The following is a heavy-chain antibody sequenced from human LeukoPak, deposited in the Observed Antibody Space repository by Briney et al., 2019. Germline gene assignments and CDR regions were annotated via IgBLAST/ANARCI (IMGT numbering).Heavy chain of an antibody. CDR2: KFSHDGST. Sequence: ASVKVSCKTSGYSFNSHHVHWVRQVPGQGLDWMGVKFSHDGSTSTAQKFQGRVTLTRDTSTSTVGMELSSLRSEDTAVYYCARDSGNFHYDMDVWGQGTTVIVSS. D-gene: IGHD3-10*01. V-gene: IGHV1-46*02. CDR3: ARDSGNFHYDMDV. J-gene: IGHJ6*02. CDR1: GYSFNSHH.